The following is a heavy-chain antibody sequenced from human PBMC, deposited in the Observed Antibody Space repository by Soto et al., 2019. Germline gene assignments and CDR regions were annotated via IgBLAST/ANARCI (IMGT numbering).Heavy chain of an antibody. CDR1: GYTFTSYG. Sequence: QVQLVQSGAEVKKPGASVKVSCKASGYTFTSYGISWVRQAPGQGLEWMGWISAYNGNTNYAQKLQGRVTMTTDTXTXTXDMELRSLRSDDTAVYYCARVVGYYDSSGYLKLGDYWGQGTLVTVSS. J-gene: IGHJ4*02. D-gene: IGHD3-22*01. CDR2: ISAYNGNT. V-gene: IGHV1-18*01. CDR3: ARVVGYYDSSGYLKLGDY.